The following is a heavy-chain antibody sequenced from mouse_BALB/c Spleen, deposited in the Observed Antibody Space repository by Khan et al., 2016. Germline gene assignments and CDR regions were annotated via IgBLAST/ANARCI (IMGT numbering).Heavy chain of an antibody. CDR1: GFSLTGYG. Sequence: QVQLKQSGPGLVAPSQSLSITCTVSGFSLTGYGVNWVRPPPGKGLEWLGMIWGDGSTDYNSGLKSRLSISKDNSKSHVFLKMHSLQTDDTARYYCARVWGDYWGQGTSVTVSS. CDR3: ARVWGDY. CDR2: IWGDGST. D-gene: IGHD1-1*02. J-gene: IGHJ4*01. V-gene: IGHV2-6-7*01.